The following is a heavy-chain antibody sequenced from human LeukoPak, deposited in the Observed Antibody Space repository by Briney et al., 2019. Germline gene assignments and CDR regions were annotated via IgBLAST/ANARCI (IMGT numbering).Heavy chain of an antibody. CDR2: VSDTGGGT. CDR3: AKTFYYRSGSYLPFDH. CDR1: GFTFSSYA. Sequence: PGGSLRLSCAASGFTFSSYAMSWVRQAPGEGLEWVSGVSDTGGGTYSADSLKGRFTMSRDNSKNTLYLQMNNLRVEDTAVYYCAKTFYYRSGSYLPFDHWGQGTLVTVSS. J-gene: IGHJ4*02. V-gene: IGHV3-23*01. D-gene: IGHD3-10*01.